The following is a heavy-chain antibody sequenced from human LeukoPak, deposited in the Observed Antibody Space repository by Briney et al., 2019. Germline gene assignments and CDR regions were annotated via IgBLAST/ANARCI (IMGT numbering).Heavy chain of an antibody. J-gene: IGHJ4*02. CDR3: ARDRHDSSDVDY. D-gene: IGHD3-22*01. Sequence: GGSLRLSCAASGFTSTSYAMHWVRQTPGKGLEWVAVISYDGSNKYYADSVKGRFTISRDNSRNTLYLQMNSLRAEDTAVYYCARDRHDSSDVDYWGQGTLVTVSS. CDR2: ISYDGSNK. V-gene: IGHV3-30*04. CDR1: GFTSTSYA.